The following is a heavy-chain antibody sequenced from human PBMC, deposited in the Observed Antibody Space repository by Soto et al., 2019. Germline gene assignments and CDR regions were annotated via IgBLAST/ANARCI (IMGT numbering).Heavy chain of an antibody. V-gene: IGHV4-31*03. J-gene: IGHJ4*02. D-gene: IGHD3-16*01. CDR3: ARGRRGENPMKMIFDY. CDR2: IHFNGRT. CDR1: GGSVTRDNYY. Sequence: QVQLRESGPGLVKPSETLSLSCTVSGGSVTRDNYYWSCVRLHPGKGLEWIGYIHFNGRTYYSPSLKPRVTISPDTSKNQFFLKMISVTHADTAVYFCARGRRGENPMKMIFDYGCPGILVTVSS.